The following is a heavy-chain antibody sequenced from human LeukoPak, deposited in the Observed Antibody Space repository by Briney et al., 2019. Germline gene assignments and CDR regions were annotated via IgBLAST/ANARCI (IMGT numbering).Heavy chain of an antibody. Sequence: ASVKVSCKASGYSVTNCGISWVRQAPGQGIEWIGLISGFNGNANFAPKLQDRVTLTTDASTSTAYMELRSLRSDDTAVYYCARDERSAAAGSAYYLDSWGQGTLVTVSS. V-gene: IGHV1-18*01. CDR3: ARDERSAAAGSAYYLDS. CDR2: ISGFNGNA. D-gene: IGHD6-13*01. J-gene: IGHJ4*02. CDR1: GYSVTNCG.